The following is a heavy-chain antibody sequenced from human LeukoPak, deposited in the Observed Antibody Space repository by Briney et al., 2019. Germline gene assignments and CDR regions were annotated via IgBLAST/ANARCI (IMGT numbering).Heavy chain of an antibody. CDR3: ARALGSSWSDYFDY. J-gene: IGHJ4*02. CDR1: GFTFSSYS. D-gene: IGHD6-13*01. CDR2: ISSSSSYI. V-gene: IGHV3-21*01. Sequence: GGSLRLSCAASGFTFSSYSVNWVRQAPGKGLEWVSSISSSSSYIYYADSVKGRFTISRDNAKNSLYLQMNSLRAEDTAVYYCARALGSSWSDYFDYWGQGTLVTVSS.